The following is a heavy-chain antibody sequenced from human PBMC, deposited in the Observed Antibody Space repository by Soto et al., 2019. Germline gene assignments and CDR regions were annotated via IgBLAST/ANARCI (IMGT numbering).Heavy chain of an antibody. CDR3: ARDARDRYTDIWYVAWCLDP. V-gene: IGHV3-30-3*01. D-gene: IGHD3-16*02. CDR1: GFTFSSYA. Sequence: QPGGSLRLSCAASGFTFSSYAMHWVRQAPGKGLEWVAFISHDGSNKYYADSVKGRFTTSRDNSKNTLYLQMNSLRADDTAVYYCARDARDRYTDIWYVAWCLDPWGQGTLVTVSS. J-gene: IGHJ5*02. CDR2: ISHDGSNK.